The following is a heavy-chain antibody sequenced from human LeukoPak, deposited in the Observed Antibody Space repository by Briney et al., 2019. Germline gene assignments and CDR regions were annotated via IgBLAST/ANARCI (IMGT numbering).Heavy chain of an antibody. Sequence: GGSLRLSCAASGFAFSTCVMTWVRRTPRKGLEWVSSISGRADNTYYADSVKGRFTISRDNSKNTLDLQMSNLRAEDTAVYFCARSPMATGSWYFDLWGRGTLVTVSS. V-gene: IGHV3-23*01. CDR3: ARSPMATGSWYFDL. J-gene: IGHJ2*01. D-gene: IGHD5-24*01. CDR1: GFAFSTCV. CDR2: ISGRADNT.